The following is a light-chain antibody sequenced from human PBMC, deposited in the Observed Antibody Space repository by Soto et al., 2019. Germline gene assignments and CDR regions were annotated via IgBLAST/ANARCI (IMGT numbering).Light chain of an antibody. CDR2: DVS. Sequence: QSAVTQPASVSGSPGQSITISCTGTGSDVGGYNYVSWYQQHPGKAPKVMIYDVSNRPSGVSNRFSGSKSGNTASLTISGLQAEDEADYYCSSYTCASTPLVFGGGTKLTVL. V-gene: IGLV2-14*01. J-gene: IGLJ2*01. CDR1: GSDVGGYNY. CDR3: SSYTCASTPLV.